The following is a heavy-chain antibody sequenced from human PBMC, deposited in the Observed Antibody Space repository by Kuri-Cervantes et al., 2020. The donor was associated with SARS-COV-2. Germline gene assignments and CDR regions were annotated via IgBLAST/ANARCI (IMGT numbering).Heavy chain of an antibody. V-gene: IGHV4-34*01. CDR2: INHSGST. CDR3: ARDSLGGYGMDV. CDR1: GGSFSGYY. J-gene: IGHJ6*02. D-gene: IGHD3-16*01. Sequence: SQTLSLTCAVYGGSFSGYYWSWIRQPPGKGLGWIGEINHSGSTNYNPSLKSRVTISVDTSKNQFSLKLSSVTAADTAVYYCARDSLGGYGMDVWGQGTTVTVSS.